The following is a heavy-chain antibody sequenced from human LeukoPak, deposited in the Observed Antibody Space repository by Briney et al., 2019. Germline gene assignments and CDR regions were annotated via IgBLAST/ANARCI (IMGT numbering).Heavy chain of an antibody. CDR2: IYPGDPDA. D-gene: IGHD2-2*01. CDR1: GYTFSNYW. CDR3: ARESETSRRFYAP. V-gene: IGHV5-51*01. Sequence: GESLKISCTGSGYTFSNYWIGWVRQMPGKGLEWMGIIYPGDPDATYSPSFRGQVTFSVDESRTTVYLEWTSLKASDTAMYFCARESETSRRFYAPWGQGTLVTVSS. J-gene: IGHJ5*02.